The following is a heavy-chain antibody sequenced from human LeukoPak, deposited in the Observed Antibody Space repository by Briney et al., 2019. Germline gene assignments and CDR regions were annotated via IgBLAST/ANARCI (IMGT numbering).Heavy chain of an antibody. D-gene: IGHD6-13*01. CDR2: IDHTGST. CDR1: GDSISMHY. Sequence: SETLPLTCSVSGDSISMHYWNWIRQSPGKGLEWIGYIDHTGSTNYNPSLNSRVTISRDTSTNHFSLKLSSVTAADTAVYFCARGRVSSSSWQSVYYYYLYMDVWGKGSTVTVSS. CDR3: ARGRVSSSSWQSVYYYYLYMDV. J-gene: IGHJ6*03. V-gene: IGHV4-59*11.